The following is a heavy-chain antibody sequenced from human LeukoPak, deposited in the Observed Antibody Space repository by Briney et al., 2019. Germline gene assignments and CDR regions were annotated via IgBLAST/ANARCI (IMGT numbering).Heavy chain of an antibody. CDR1: GFTFSIHW. D-gene: IGHD5-24*01. V-gene: IGHV3-7*01. Sequence: GGSLRLSCAASGFTFSIHWMSWVRQAPGKGLEWVANINEDGTERGSVGSVAGLFTVSRDNVNNSLFLQMNSLTVEDTAVYYCARDPLGRDGVNGLDHWGQGTLVTVSS. J-gene: IGHJ4*02. CDR2: INEDGTER. CDR3: ARDPLGRDGVNGLDH.